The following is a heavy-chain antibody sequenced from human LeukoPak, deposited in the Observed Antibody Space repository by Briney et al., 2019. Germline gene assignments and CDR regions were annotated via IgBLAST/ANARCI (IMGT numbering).Heavy chain of an antibody. V-gene: IGHV4-59*01. Sequence: SETLSLTCTVSDGSISSYYWSWIRQPPGKGLEWIGYIYYSGSTNYNPSLKSRVTISVDTSKNQFSLKLSSVTAADTAVYYCASYTYYYDSSGYQDAFDIWGQGTMVTVSS. D-gene: IGHD3-22*01. CDR3: ASYTYYYDSSGYQDAFDI. CDR2: IYYSGST. CDR1: DGSISSYY. J-gene: IGHJ3*02.